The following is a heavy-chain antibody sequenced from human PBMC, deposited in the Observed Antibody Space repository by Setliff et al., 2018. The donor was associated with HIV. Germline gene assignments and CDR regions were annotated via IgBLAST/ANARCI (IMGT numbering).Heavy chain of an antibody. CDR2: IYYSGST. CDR1: GGPMRDYH. D-gene: IGHD3-16*01. J-gene: IGHJ3*02. V-gene: IGHV4-59*08. Sequence: PSETLSLTCTVSGGPMRDYHWSWIRQAPGKGLEWIGWIYYSGSTYYNPSLENRVTISIDMSTNHFYLRLPSVTAADTAIYYCVRQTQWDLGDDSFDIWGQGTMVT. CDR3: VRQTQWDLGDDSFDI.